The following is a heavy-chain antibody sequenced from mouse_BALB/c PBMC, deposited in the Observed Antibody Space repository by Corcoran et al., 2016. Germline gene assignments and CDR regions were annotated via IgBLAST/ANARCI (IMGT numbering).Heavy chain of an antibody. CDR1: GFNIKDTY. Sequence: EDQLQQSGAELVKPGASVKLSCTASGFNIKDTYMHWVKQRPEQGLEWIGRIDPANGNTKYDPKFQGKATITADTSSNTAYLQLSSLTSEDTAVYYWARWDWYFDVWGAGTTVTVSS. CDR2: IDPANGNT. J-gene: IGHJ1*01. V-gene: IGHV14-3*02. CDR3: ARWDWYFDV.